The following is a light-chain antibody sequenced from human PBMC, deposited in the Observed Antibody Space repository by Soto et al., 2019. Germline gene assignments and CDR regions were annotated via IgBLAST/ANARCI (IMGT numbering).Light chain of an antibody. J-gene: IGKJ1*01. Sequence: EIVLTQSPATLSLSPGERATLSCRASQSLSSNFLAWYQQKPGQPPRLLIYDSSTRATGFPDRFSGSGSGTDFTLTISRLEPEEFAVYYCQQCGSSPWTFGQGTKVDIK. CDR2: DSS. CDR1: QSLSSNF. CDR3: QQCGSSPWT. V-gene: IGKV3-20*01.